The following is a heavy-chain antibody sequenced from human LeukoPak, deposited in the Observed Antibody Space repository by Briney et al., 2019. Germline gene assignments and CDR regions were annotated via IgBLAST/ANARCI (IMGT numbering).Heavy chain of an antibody. Sequence: PGGSLRLSCAASGFTFSSYAMSWVRQAPGKGLEWVSAISGSGGSTYYADSVEGRFTISRDNSKNTLYLQMNSLRAEDTAVYYCAAPHIYDYVWGSYRPASHDYWGQGTLVTVSS. D-gene: IGHD3-16*02. CDR1: GFTFSSYA. CDR2: ISGSGGST. CDR3: AAPHIYDYVWGSYRPASHDY. V-gene: IGHV3-23*01. J-gene: IGHJ4*02.